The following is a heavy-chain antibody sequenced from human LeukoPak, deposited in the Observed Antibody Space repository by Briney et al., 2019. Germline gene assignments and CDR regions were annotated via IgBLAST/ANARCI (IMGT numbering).Heavy chain of an antibody. CDR1: GFTFSTFW. CDR3: ATYRQVLLPFES. Sequence: GGSLRLSCAASGFTFSTFWMTWVRQPPGKGLEWVSSIFPSGGEIHYADSVRGRFTISRDNSKSTLSLQMNSLRAEDTAIYYCATYRQVLLPFESWGQGTLVTVSS. V-gene: IGHV3-23*01. D-gene: IGHD2-8*02. J-gene: IGHJ4*02. CDR2: IFPSGGEI.